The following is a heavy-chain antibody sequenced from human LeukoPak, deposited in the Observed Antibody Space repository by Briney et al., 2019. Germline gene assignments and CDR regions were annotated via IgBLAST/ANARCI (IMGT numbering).Heavy chain of an antibody. Sequence: GASVKVSCKASGYSFTNYDINWVRQATGQGLEWMGWMNPNSGNTGYAQKFQGRVTITINTSISTAYMELSSLRSEDTAVYYCARGLYCTSTSCYYFDYWGQGTLVTVSS. D-gene: IGHD2-2*01. CDR1: GYSFTNYD. V-gene: IGHV1-8*03. CDR3: ARGLYCTSTSCYYFDY. CDR2: MNPNSGNT. J-gene: IGHJ4*02.